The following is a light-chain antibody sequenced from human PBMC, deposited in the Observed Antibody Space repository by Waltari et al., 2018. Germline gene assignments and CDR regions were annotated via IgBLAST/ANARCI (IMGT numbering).Light chain of an antibody. V-gene: IGLV2-14*01. CDR1: SSEVGGYNY. J-gene: IGLJ1*01. CDR3: SSYTSSSTFYV. CDR2: DVS. Sequence: QSALTQPASVSGSPGQSITISCTGTSSEVGGYNYVSWYQQHPGKAPKLMIYDVSKRPSGVSNRFSGSKSGNTASLTISGLQAEDEADYYCSSYTSSSTFYVFGTGTKVTVL.